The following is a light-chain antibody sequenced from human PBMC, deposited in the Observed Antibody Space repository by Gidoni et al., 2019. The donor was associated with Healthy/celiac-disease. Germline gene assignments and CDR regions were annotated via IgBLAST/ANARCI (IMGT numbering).Light chain of an antibody. CDR2: EGR. V-gene: IGLV2-23*01. J-gene: IGLJ3*02. Sequence: QSALTQPASVSGSPGQSITISCTGTSSDVGSDNLVSWYQQHPGKAPNLMISEGRKRPSGVSPRFSGSTSGNTASLTISGLQAEDAADYYCCSYACSSTWRVFGGGTKLTVL. CDR1: SSDVGSDNL. CDR3: CSYACSSTWRV.